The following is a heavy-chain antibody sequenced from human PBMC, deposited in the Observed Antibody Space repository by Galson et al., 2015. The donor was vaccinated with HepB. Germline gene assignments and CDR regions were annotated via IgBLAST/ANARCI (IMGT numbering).Heavy chain of an antibody. D-gene: IGHD4-11*01. Sequence: SLKVSCKASGGTFSSYAISWVRQAPGQGLEWMGGISPILGIANYAQKFKGRVTITADKSTTTAYMELSSLRSEDTAVYYCAIDDYSNFFSHNDYYYIDVWGKGTMVTVSS. J-gene: IGHJ6*03. CDR3: AIDDYSNFFSHNDYYYIDV. CDR1: GGTFSSYA. CDR2: ISPILGIA. V-gene: IGHV1-69*10.